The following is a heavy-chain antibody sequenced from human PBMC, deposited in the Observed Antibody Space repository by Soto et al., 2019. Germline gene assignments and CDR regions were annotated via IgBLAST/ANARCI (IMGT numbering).Heavy chain of an antibody. V-gene: IGHV3-30*18. J-gene: IGHJ4*02. CDR2: ISYDGSNK. D-gene: IGHD4-17*01. Sequence: GGSLRLSCAASGFTFSSYGMHWVRQAPGKGLEWVAVISYDGSNKYYADSVKGRFTISRDNSKNTLYLQMNSLRAEDTAVYYCAKDYGGDYEAPFLLLYYFDYWGQGTLVTVSS. CDR1: GFTFSSYG. CDR3: AKDYGGDYEAPFLLLYYFDY.